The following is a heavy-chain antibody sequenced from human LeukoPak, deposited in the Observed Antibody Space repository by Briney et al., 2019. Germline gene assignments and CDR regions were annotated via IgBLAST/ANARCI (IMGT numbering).Heavy chain of an antibody. J-gene: IGHJ6*03. V-gene: IGHV4-39*07. CDR2: IYYSGST. D-gene: IGHD6-13*01. Sequence: TSETVSLTCTVSGASISSTTYYWGWIRQPPRKGLEWIASIYYSGSTYYNPSLKSRVTISVDTSKNQFSLKLSSVTAADTAVYYCAASSWYFYNYYYYMDVWGKGTTVTISS. CDR1: GASISSTTYY. CDR3: AASSWYFYNYYYYMDV.